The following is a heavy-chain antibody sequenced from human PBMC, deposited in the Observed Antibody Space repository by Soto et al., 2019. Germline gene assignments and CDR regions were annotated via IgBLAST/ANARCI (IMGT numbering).Heavy chain of an antibody. CDR3: ARVHLETGLYYFDY. J-gene: IGHJ4*02. D-gene: IGHD1-1*01. Sequence: QVQLVQSGAEVKKPGASVKVSCKASGYTFTRYAMHWVRQAPGQRLEWMGWINADNGKTKYSQKFQGRVTLTRDTSATTVYMQLSSLTSEDTAVYYCARVHLETGLYYFDYWGQGTLVTVSS. CDR1: GYTFTRYA. V-gene: IGHV1-3*01. CDR2: INADNGKT.